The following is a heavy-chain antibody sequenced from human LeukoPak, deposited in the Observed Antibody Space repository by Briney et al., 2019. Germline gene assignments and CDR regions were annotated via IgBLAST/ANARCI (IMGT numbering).Heavy chain of an antibody. Sequence: ASVKVSCKASGGTFSSYAISWVRQAPGQGLEWMGGIIPIFGTANYAQKFQGRVTITADESTSTAYMELSSLRSEDTAVYYCAINYYGSGSCYNHLDYWGQGTLVTVSS. CDR2: IIPIFGTA. CDR3: AINYYGSGSCYNHLDY. V-gene: IGHV1-69*13. D-gene: IGHD3-10*01. CDR1: GGTFSSYA. J-gene: IGHJ4*02.